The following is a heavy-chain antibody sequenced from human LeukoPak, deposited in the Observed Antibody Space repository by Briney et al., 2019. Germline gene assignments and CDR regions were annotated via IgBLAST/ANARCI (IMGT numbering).Heavy chain of an antibody. CDR1: GFTFSTYA. J-gene: IGHJ4*02. D-gene: IGHD2-21*02. V-gene: IGHV3-23*01. CDR2: MSGGDGDT. Sequence: PGGSLRLSCAASGFTFSTYAMTWVRQAPGKGLEWVSGMSGGDGDTNYADSVKGRFTISRDNSKNTLYLEMNSLRAEDTAVYFCAKGDWADYWGQGTLVTVSS. CDR3: AKGDWADY.